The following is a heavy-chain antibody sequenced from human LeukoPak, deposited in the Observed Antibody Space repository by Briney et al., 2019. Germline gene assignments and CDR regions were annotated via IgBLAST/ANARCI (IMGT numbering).Heavy chain of an antibody. J-gene: IGHJ4*02. CDR3: ARASGSYDY. V-gene: IGHV3-33*01. CDR1: GFTFSTYG. D-gene: IGHD1-26*01. Sequence: GRSLRLSCAASGFTFSTYGLHRVRQAPGKGLEWVAVIWNDGSIRYYADSVKGRFTISRDNSKNTLYLQMNSLRAEDTAVYYCARASGSYDYWGQGTLVTVSS. CDR2: IWNDGSIR.